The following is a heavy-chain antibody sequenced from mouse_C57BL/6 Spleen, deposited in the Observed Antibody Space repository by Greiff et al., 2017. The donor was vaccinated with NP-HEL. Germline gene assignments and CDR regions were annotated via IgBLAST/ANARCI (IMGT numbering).Heavy chain of an antibody. CDR1: GYAFTNYL. J-gene: IGHJ2*01. Sequence: VQLQQSGAELVRPGTSVKVSCKASGYAFTNYLIEWVKQRPGQGLEWIGVINPGSGGTNYNEKFKGKATLTADKSSSTAYMQLSSLTSEDSAVYFCARRGFITTVVATYYFDYWGQGTTLTVSS. D-gene: IGHD1-1*01. V-gene: IGHV1-54*01. CDR3: ARRGFITTVVATYYFDY. CDR2: INPGSGGT.